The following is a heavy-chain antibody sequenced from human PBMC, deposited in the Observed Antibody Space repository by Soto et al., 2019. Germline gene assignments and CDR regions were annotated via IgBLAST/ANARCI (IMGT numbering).Heavy chain of an antibody. CDR1: GGSFSGYY. V-gene: IGHV4-34*01. J-gene: IGHJ4*02. CDR3: ARGRAYCSCWDFDS. CDR2: INHSGSN. D-gene: IGHD6-13*01. Sequence: SETLSLTCAVYGGSFSGYYWSWIRQPPGKGLEWIGEINHSGSNNYNPSLKSRVTISVDTSKNQFSLKRSSVTAADTAVYYCARGRAYCSCWDFDSWGQGTLVTVSS.